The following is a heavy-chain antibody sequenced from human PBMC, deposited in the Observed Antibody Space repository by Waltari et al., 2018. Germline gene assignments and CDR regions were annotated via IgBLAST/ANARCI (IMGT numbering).Heavy chain of an antibody. CDR2: IYPGDSDT. J-gene: IGHJ4*02. CDR3: ARREDSRYDYNMVY. V-gene: IGHV5-51*01. D-gene: IGHD5-12*01. Sequence: EAQLVQSGAEVRKPGESLKISCKASGYTFYSYWIGWVRQTPGKGLEWLGIIYPGDSDTRYSPSFQGQVTISADKSNNTAYLEWSSLKASDSAMYYCARREDSRYDYNMVYWGQGTLVTVSS. CDR1: GYTFYSYW.